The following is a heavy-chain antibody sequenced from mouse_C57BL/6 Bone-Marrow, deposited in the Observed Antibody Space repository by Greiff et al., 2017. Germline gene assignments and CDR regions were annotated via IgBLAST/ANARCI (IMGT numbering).Heavy chain of an antibody. CDR1: GYTFTDYE. Sequence: QVQLKQSGAELVRPGASVTLSCKASGYTFTDYEMHWVKQTPVHGLEWIGAIDPETGGTAYNQKFKGKAILTADKSSSTAYMELRSLTSEDSAVYYCTREGQLRPYYFDYWGQGTTLTGSS. V-gene: IGHV1-15*01. CDR3: TREGQLRPYYFDY. CDR2: IDPETGGT. D-gene: IGHD3-2*02. J-gene: IGHJ2*01.